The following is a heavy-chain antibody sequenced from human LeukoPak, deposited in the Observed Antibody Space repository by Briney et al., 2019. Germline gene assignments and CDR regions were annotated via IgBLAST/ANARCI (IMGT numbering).Heavy chain of an antibody. CDR1: GFTVSSNY. D-gene: IGHD1-26*01. J-gene: IGHJ3*02. CDR2: IYSGGST. V-gene: IGHV3-53*01. Sequence: PGGSLRLSCAASGFTVSSNYMSWVRQAPGKGLEWVSVIYSGGSTYYADSVKGRFTISRDNSKNTLYLQVNSLRAEGTAVYYCARDSLRGSDAFDIWGQGTMVTVSS. CDR3: ARDSLRGSDAFDI.